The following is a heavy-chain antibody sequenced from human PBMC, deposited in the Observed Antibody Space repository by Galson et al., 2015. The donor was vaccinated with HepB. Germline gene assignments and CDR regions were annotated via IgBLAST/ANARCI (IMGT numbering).Heavy chain of an antibody. CDR3: ARDAISGSYSYFDY. CDR1: GFTFSTYS. D-gene: IGHD1-26*01. CDR2: ISSSSSYI. V-gene: IGHV3-21*01. Sequence: SLRLSCAASGFTFSTYSMNWVRQAPGKGLEWVSSISSSSSYIYYADSVKGRFTISRDNAKNSLSLQMNSLRAEDTAVYYCARDAISGSYSYFDYWGQGTLVTVSS. J-gene: IGHJ4*02.